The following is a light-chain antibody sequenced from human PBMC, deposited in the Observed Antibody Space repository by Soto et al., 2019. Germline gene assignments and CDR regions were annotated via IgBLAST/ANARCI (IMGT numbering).Light chain of an antibody. CDR3: QQYGSSPRT. Sequence: EIVMTQSPATLSVSPGERATLSCRASQSVSSSYFAWYQQKPGQAPRLLIYSASSRATGLPARFSGIWSGSDFTLTHSRLEPEDFAVYYCQQYGSSPRTFGRGTKVDI. J-gene: IGKJ1*01. CDR1: QSVSSSY. V-gene: IGKV3-20*01. CDR2: SAS.